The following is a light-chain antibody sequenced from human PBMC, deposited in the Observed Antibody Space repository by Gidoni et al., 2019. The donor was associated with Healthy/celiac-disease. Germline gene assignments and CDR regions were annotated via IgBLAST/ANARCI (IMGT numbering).Light chain of an antibody. CDR1: QSISSL. V-gene: IGKV1-5*03. CDR2: KAS. CDR3: KQYSSYSWT. J-gene: IGKJ1*01. Sequence: IQMTQSPPTLSAFVGDRVTITCRASQSISSLLAWYQQKPGKAPKLLISKASTLESGVPSRFSGSGAGTEFALTISRLQPDEFATYYCKQYSSYSWTFGQGTKVEIK.